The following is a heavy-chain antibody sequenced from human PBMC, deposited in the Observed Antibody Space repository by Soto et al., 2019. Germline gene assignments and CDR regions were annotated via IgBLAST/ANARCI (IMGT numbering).Heavy chain of an antibody. J-gene: IGHJ4*02. CDR1: GFTFSSYA. Sequence: PGGSLRLSCAASGFTFSSYAMSWVRQAPGKGLEWVSAISGSGGSTYYADSVRGRFTISRDNSKNTLYLQMNSLRAEDTAVYYCAKVTSYRTPPGYFDYWGQGTLVTVSS. CDR3: AKVTSYRTPPGYFDY. V-gene: IGHV3-23*01. CDR2: ISGSGGST. D-gene: IGHD1-26*01.